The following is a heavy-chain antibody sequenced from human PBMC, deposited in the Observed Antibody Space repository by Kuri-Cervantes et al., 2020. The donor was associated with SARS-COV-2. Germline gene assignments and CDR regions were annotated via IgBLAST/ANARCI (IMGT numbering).Heavy chain of an antibody. CDR1: VDSVYSGY. CDR2: IYYSGST. Sequence: SETLSLTCVVSVDSVYSGYWAWIRQPPGKGLEWIGSIYYSGSTYYNPSLKSRVTISVDTSKNQFSLKLSSVTAADTAVYYCAREIYSSSRYDVYYYMDVWGKGTTVTVSS. J-gene: IGHJ6*03. CDR3: AREIYSSSRYDVYYYMDV. D-gene: IGHD6-13*01. V-gene: IGHV4-38-2*01.